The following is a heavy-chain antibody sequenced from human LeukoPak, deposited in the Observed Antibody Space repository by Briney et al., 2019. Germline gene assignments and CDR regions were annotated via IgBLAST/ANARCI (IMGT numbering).Heavy chain of an antibody. J-gene: IGHJ4*02. CDR3: AKDLTGPYSSSYVDY. CDR1: GFTFSSYG. D-gene: IGHD6-6*01. CDR2: IRYDGSNK. V-gene: IGHV3-30*02. Sequence: GGSLRLSCAASGFTFSSYGMHWVRQAPGKGLEWVAFIRYDGSNKYYADSVKGRFTISRDNSKNTLYLQMNSLRAEDTAMYYCAKDLTGPYSSSYVDYWGQGTLVTVSS.